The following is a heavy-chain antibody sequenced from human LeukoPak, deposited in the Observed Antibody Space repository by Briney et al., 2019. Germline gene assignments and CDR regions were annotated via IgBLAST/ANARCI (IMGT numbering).Heavy chain of an antibody. CDR2: IYYSGST. Sequence: SETLSLTCTVSGGSISSSSYYWGWIRQPPGKGLEWIGSIYYSGSTNYNPSLKSRVTISVDTSKNQFSLKLSSVTAADTAVYYCARQLGIHPIFPQARLGEYFDIWGQGTMVTVSS. V-gene: IGHV4-39*07. CDR1: GGSISSSSYY. J-gene: IGHJ3*02. D-gene: IGHD1-1*01. CDR3: ARQLGIHPIFPQARLGEYFDI.